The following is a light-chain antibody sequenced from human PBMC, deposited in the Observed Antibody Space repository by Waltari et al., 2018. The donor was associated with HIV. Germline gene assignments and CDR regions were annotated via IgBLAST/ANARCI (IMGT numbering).Light chain of an antibody. Sequence: QSALTQPASVSGSPGQSITISCTRTSSDVATYKLVSWYQQHPGKAPKLMIYEVSKPPSGVSVRFSGSKSGDTASLTISGLQAEDEADYYCCSYVSNVIFGGGTKLTVL. CDR3: CSYVSNVI. V-gene: IGLV2-23*02. J-gene: IGLJ2*01. CDR1: SSDVATYKL. CDR2: EVS.